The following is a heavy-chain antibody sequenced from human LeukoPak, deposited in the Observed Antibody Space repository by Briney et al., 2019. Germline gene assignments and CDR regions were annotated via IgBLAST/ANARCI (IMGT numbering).Heavy chain of an antibody. J-gene: IGHJ4*02. CDR3: ARASETYDSSGYRSFDFDY. CDR1: GYTFTGYY. V-gene: IGHV1-8*03. CDR2: MNPNSGNT. Sequence: EASVKVSCKASGYTFTGYYMHWVRQAPGQGLEWMGWMNPNSGNTGYAQKFQGRVTITRNTSISTAYMELSSLRSEDTAVYYCARASETYDSSGYRSFDFDYWGQGTLVTVSS. D-gene: IGHD3-22*01.